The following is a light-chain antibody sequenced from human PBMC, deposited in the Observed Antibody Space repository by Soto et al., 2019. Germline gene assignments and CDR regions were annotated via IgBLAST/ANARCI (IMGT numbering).Light chain of an antibody. V-gene: IGKV3-20*01. Sequence: EIVLTQSPGTLSLSPGDTATLSCRASQSVSSRYLGWYQQRPGQAPRLLIYAASSRATGIPDRFSGSGSGTDFTLTISRLEPEDFAVFYCQHYDSLPITFGQGTRLEI. CDR2: AAS. CDR1: QSVSSRY. CDR3: QHYDSLPIT. J-gene: IGKJ5*01.